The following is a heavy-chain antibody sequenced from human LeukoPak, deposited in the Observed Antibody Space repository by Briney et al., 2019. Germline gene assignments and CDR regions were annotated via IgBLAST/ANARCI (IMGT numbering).Heavy chain of an antibody. J-gene: IGHJ6*02. V-gene: IGHV1-69*04. CDR2: IIPIVGII. Sequence: SVKVSCKASGVTFSNYGISWVRQAPGQGLEWMGRIIPIVGIINYAQKLQGRVTITADKSTTTVYMELSSLRSEDTAVYYCAADNDGDGDYDGMDVWGQGTTVIVSS. D-gene: IGHD4-17*01. CDR1: GVTFSNYG. CDR3: AADNDGDGDYDGMDV.